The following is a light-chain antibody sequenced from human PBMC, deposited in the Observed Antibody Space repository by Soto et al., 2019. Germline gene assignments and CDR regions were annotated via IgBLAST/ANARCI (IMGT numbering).Light chain of an antibody. J-gene: IGKJ1*01. CDR2: TAS. V-gene: IGKV1-9*01. Sequence: DIQMTQSPSTLSASVGDRVTITCRASQGISSYLAWYQLKPGKAPKLLISTASTLQSGVPSRFSGSGSGTDFTLTISCLQSEDFATYYCQQYYSFPRTFGQGTKVDIK. CDR1: QGISSY. CDR3: QQYYSFPRT.